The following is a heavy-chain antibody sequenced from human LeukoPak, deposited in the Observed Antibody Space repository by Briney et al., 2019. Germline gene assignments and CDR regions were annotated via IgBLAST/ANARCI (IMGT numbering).Heavy chain of an antibody. D-gene: IGHD4-17*01. J-gene: IGHJ4*02. CDR1: GGTFSSYA. Sequence: ASVKVSCKASGGTFSSYAISWVRQAPGQGLEWMGGIIPIFGTAIYAQKFQGRVTMTEDTSTDTAYMELSSLRSEDTAVYYCATRTVTFDYWGQGTLVTVSS. CDR2: IIPIFGTA. CDR3: ATRTVTFDY. V-gene: IGHV1-69*06.